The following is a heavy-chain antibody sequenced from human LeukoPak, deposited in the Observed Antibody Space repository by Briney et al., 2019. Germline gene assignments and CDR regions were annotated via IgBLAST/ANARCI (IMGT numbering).Heavy chain of an antibody. CDR3: ARDPPDYYDILTGAIDY. J-gene: IGHJ4*02. V-gene: IGHV3-21*01. CDR1: GFTFSTYN. CDR2: ISISSVYI. D-gene: IGHD3-9*01. Sequence: GGSLRLSCAASGFTFSTYNMNWVRQAPGKGLEWVSSISISSVYIYYADSMKGRFTISRDNAKNSLYLQMNSLRAEDTAVYYCARDPPDYYDILTGAIDYWGQGTLVTVSS.